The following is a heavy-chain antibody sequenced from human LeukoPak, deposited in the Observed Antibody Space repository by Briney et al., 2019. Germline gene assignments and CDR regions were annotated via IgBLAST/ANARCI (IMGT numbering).Heavy chain of an antibody. CDR3: ARDYADAFDS. J-gene: IGHJ3*02. D-gene: IGHD2-2*01. CDR1: GYTFTSSG. Sequence: ASVKVSCKASGYTFTSSGISWVRQAPGQGLEWMGWISAYNGNANYAQKLQGRVTVTTDTSTGTAYMDLRSLSSDDTAIYYCARDYADAFDSWGQGTMVTVSS. V-gene: IGHV1-18*01. CDR2: ISAYNGNA.